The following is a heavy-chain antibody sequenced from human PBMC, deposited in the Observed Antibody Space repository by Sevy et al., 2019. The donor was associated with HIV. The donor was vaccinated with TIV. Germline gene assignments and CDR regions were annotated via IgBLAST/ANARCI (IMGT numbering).Heavy chain of an antibody. V-gene: IGHV3-23*01. CDR2: ISDSGGHT. J-gene: IGHJ5*02. CDR1: GFTLSSYA. CDR3: AKDPPTHHYYGSSGYFDN. Sequence: GGSLRLSCTASGFTLSSYAMSWVRQAPEKGLEWVSVISDSGGHTYYADSVKGRFTISRDNSRNTLYLQMNSLRAEDTAVYYCAKDPPTHHYYGSSGYFDNWGQGTLVTVSS. D-gene: IGHD3-22*01.